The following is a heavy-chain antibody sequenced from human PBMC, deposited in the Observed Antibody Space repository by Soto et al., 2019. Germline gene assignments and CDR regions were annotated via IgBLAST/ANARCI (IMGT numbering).Heavy chain of an antibody. D-gene: IGHD6-19*01. CDR3: ARSVAVPGAHIDY. Sequence: TLSLTCSVSGGSISGSYWSWIRQSPGKGLEWLGYVYYTGSTNYSPSLRSRVSISVDTSKNEFSLRLSSVTAADTAVYFCARSVAVPGAHIDYWGQGTQVTVS. CDR2: VYYTGST. J-gene: IGHJ4*02. CDR1: GGSISGSY. V-gene: IGHV4-59*12.